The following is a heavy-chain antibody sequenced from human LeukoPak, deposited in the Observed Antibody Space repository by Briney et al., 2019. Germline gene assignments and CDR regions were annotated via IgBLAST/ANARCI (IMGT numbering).Heavy chain of an antibody. CDR3: ARDNGVVPDAFDI. CDR1: GFTFSSYS. D-gene: IGHD3-3*01. Sequence: GGSLRLSCAASGFTFSSYSMNWVRQAPGKGLEWVSSISSSSSSTIYYADSVKGRFTISRDNAKNSLYLQMNSLRAEDTAVYYCARDNGVVPDAFDIWGQGTMVTVSS. J-gene: IGHJ3*02. V-gene: IGHV3-48*01. CDR2: ISSSSSSTI.